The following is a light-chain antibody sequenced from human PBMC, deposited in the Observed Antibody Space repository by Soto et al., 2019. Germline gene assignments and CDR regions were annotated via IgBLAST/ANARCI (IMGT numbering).Light chain of an antibody. CDR2: GNN. CDR3: QSYDSSLSGCV. CDR1: SSIIGAGYD. V-gene: IGLV1-40*01. J-gene: IGLJ3*02. Sequence: QSVLTQPPSVSGAPGQRVTISCTGSSSIIGAGYDVHWYQQLPGTAPQLLIYGNNNRPSGVPDRFSGSKSGTSASLAITGLQAEDEADYYCQSYDSSLSGCVFGGGTKLTVL.